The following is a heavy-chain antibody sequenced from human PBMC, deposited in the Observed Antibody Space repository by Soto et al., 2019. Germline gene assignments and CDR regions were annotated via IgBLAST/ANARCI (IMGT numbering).Heavy chain of an antibody. Sequence: SVKVSCKASGGTFGSYAISWVRQAPGQGLEWMGGIIPIFGTANYAQKFQGRVTITADESTSTAYMELSSLRSEDTAVYYCANGTPYYDYVWGSYRDYYGMDVWGQGTTVTVSS. V-gene: IGHV1-69*13. J-gene: IGHJ6*02. CDR1: GGTFGSYA. CDR3: ANGTPYYDYVWGSYRDYYGMDV. CDR2: IIPIFGTA. D-gene: IGHD3-16*02.